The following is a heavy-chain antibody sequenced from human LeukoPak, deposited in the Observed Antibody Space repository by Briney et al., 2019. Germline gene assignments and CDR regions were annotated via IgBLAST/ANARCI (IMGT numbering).Heavy chain of an antibody. CDR3: TRVSYADGGYFDY. CDR2: ISRSGNYT. CDR1: GFTFTSYY. D-gene: IGHD3-16*01. Sequence: GGSLRLSCAASGFTFTSYYMNWVRQAPGKGLEWVSSISRSGNYTYHADSLKGRFTISRDNAKNSLYLQMNSLRAEDTAVYYCTRVSYADGGYFDYWGQGTLVTVSS. J-gene: IGHJ4*02. V-gene: IGHV3-21*01.